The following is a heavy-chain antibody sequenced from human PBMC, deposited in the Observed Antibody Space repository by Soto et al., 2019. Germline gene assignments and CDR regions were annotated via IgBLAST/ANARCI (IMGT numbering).Heavy chain of an antibody. Sequence: QVQLQESGPGLVKPSETLSLTCTVSGGSISSYYWSWIRQPPGKGLEWIGYIYYSGSTNYNPSLKSRVTISVDTSKNQFSLKLSSVTAADTAVYYCARHRRVVPAAMLYFDYWGQGTLVTVSS. CDR1: GGSISSYY. CDR2: IYYSGST. J-gene: IGHJ4*02. V-gene: IGHV4-59*08. D-gene: IGHD2-2*01. CDR3: ARHRRVVPAAMLYFDY.